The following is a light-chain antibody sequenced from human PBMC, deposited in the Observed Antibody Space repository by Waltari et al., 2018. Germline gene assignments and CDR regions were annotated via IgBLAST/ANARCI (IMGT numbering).Light chain of an antibody. CDR3: AAWDVSLKGV. CDR2: CTN. J-gene: IGLJ2*01. CDR1: SSNIGSNT. V-gene: IGLV1-44*01. Sequence: QSVLTQPPSASGTPGQRVTISCSGSSSNIGSNTVNWYQQLPGMAPKLIIYCTNQRPSGGPDRFSGSKSGTSASLAISGLQSDDEADYYCAAWDVSLKGVFGGGTKVTVL.